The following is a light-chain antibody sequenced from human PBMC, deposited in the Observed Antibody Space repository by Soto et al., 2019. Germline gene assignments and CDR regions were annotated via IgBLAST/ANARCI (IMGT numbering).Light chain of an antibody. J-gene: IGKJ4*01. CDR3: QQYNSYLLT. V-gene: IGKV1-5*01. CDR1: QSISSW. CDR2: DAS. Sequence: DIQMTQSPSTLSASVGDRVTITCRASQSISSWVAWYQQKPGKAPKLLIYDASSLESGVPSRFSGSGSGPECTLTISSRQPDDFANYYCQQYNSYLLTCGGGTKVEIK.